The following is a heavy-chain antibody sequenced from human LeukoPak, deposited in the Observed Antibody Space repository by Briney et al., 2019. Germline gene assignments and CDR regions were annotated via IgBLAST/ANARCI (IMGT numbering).Heavy chain of an antibody. CDR3: ARPYSISWELDS. J-gene: IGHJ5*01. CDR2: ISSSGSTI. D-gene: IGHD6-13*01. Sequence: GGSLRLSCAASGFTFSSYEMNWVRQAPGKGLEWVSYISSSGSTIYYADSVKGRFTISRDNAKNSLYLQMNSLRAEDTAVYYCARPYSISWELDSWGQGTLVTVSS. V-gene: IGHV3-48*03. CDR1: GFTFSSYE.